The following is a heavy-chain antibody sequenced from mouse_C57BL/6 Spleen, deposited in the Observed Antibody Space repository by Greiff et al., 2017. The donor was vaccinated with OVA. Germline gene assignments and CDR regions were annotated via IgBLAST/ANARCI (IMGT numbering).Heavy chain of an antibody. CDR1: GIDFSRYW. V-gene: IGHV4-1*01. D-gene: IGHD2-4*01. J-gene: IGHJ3*01. Sequence: EVKLMESGGGLVQPGGSLKLSCAASGIDFSRYWMSWVRRAPGKGLEWIGEINPDSSTINYAPSLKDKFIISRDNAKNTLYLQMSKVRSEDTALYYCARPNDYDAGIFAYWGQGTLVTVSA. CDR3: ARPNDYDAGIFAY. CDR2: INPDSSTI.